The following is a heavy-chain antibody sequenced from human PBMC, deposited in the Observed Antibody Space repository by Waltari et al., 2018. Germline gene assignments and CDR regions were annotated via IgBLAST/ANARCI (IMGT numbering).Heavy chain of an antibody. V-gene: IGHV3-21*05. Sequence: EVQLVESGGGLVKPGGSLRLSCAASGFTFSSYSMNGVRQAPGKGLEWGPGISSSSSYIYYADSVKGRFTITRDNAKNSLYLQMNSLRAEDTAVYYCATPTATPSGYWGQGTLVTVSS. CDR2: ISSSSSYI. J-gene: IGHJ4*02. CDR3: ATPTATPSGY. CDR1: GFTFSSYS. D-gene: IGHD2-15*01.